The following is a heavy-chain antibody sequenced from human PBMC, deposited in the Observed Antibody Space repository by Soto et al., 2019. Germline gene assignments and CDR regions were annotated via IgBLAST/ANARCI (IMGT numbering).Heavy chain of an antibody. J-gene: IGHJ6*02. D-gene: IGHD3-22*01. V-gene: IGHV4-4*02. Sequence: QVQLQESGPGLVKPSGTLSLTCAVSGGSISSSNWWSWVRQPPGKGMEWIGEIYHSGSTNYNPSLKSRVPISVDKSKNQFALKLSSVTAADTAVYYCARSPDSSGYYPRWYSYGMDVWGQGTTVTVSS. CDR1: GGSISSSNW. CDR2: IYHSGST. CDR3: ARSPDSSGYYPRWYSYGMDV.